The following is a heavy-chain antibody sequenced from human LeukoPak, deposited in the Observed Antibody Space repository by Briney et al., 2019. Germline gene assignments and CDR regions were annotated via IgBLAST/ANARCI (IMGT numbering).Heavy chain of an antibody. CDR3: ASMGGSGSGPHGFDP. V-gene: IGHV1-46*01. J-gene: IGHJ5*02. D-gene: IGHD3-10*01. CDR2: INPSGGST. Sequence: ASVKVSCKASGYTFTSYYMHWVRQAPGQGLEWMGIINPSGGSTSYAQKFQGRVTMTRDTSTSTVYMELSSLRSEDTAVYYCASMGGSGSGPHGFDPWGQGTLVTVSS. CDR1: GYTFTSYY.